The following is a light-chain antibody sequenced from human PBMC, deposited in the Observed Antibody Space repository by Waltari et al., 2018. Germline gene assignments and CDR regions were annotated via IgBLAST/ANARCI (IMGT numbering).Light chain of an antibody. V-gene: IGLV2-14*01. CDR3: SSYTSSDTLI. J-gene: IGLJ2*01. CDR2: GVT. Sequence: QSALTQPASVSGSPGQSITISCTGTSSDVGGYDYGSWYQHRPGEAPNPLIYGVTHRPSGVFVRFSGSQSANPASLTISGLQAEDEADYSCSSYTSSDTLIFGGGTKVTVL. CDR1: SSDVGGYDY.